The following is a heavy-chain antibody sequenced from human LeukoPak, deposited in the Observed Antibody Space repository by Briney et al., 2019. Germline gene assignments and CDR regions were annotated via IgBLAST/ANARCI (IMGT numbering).Heavy chain of an antibody. CDR3: ARHGRYSDYDYWFDP. CDR1: GGSISSYY. J-gene: IGHJ5*02. Sequence: PSETLSLTCTVSGGSISSYYWGWIRQPPGKGLEWIGSISYSGSTNHTPSLKSRVTISADTSKNQFSLKLSSVTAADTAVYYCARHGRYSDYDYWFDPWGQGILVTVSP. D-gene: IGHD5-12*01. V-gene: IGHV4-39*01. CDR2: ISYSGST.